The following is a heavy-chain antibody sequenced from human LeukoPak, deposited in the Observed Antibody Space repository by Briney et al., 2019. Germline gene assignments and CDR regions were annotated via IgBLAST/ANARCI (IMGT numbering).Heavy chain of an antibody. CDR3: AKDFGDIVLMVYAPGPFDY. Sequence: PGGSLRLSCAASGFTFSSYAMHWVRQAPGKGLEWVAVISYDGSNKYYVDSVKGRFTISRDNSKNTLYLQMNSLRAEDTAVYYCAKDFGDIVLMVYAPGPFDYWGQGTLVTVSS. V-gene: IGHV3-30-3*01. D-gene: IGHD2-8*01. CDR2: ISYDGSNK. J-gene: IGHJ4*02. CDR1: GFTFSSYA.